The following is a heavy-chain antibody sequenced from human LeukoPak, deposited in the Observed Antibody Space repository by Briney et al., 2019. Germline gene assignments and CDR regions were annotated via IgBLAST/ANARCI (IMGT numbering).Heavy chain of an antibody. CDR2: ISGSGGST. V-gene: IGHV3-23*01. Sequence: GGSLRLSCAASAFTFSNSAMTWVRQAPGKGLEWVSAISGSGGSTYYSHSVKGRFTISRDNSKNTLYLQMSSLRAEDTAVYYCARSHTVLRFLHYYYYMGVWGKGTTVTVSS. CDR3: ARSHTVLRFLHYYYYMGV. D-gene: IGHD3-3*01. CDR1: AFTFSNSA. J-gene: IGHJ6*03.